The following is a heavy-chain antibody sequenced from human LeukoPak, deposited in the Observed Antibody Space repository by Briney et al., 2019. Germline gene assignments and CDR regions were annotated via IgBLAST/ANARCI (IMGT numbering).Heavy chain of an antibody. V-gene: IGHV3-30-3*01. CDR1: GFTFSIYT. CDR3: ARDPATLGAIYWYFDL. J-gene: IGHJ2*01. CDR2: MSYDGGNE. Sequence: GRSLRLSCAASGFTFSIYTLHWVRQAPDKGLEWVAVMSYDGGNEYYADSAKGRFTISRDNSKNTVYLQMNSLRAEDTAVYYCARDPATLGAIYWYFDLWGRGTLVTVSS. D-gene: IGHD1-26*01.